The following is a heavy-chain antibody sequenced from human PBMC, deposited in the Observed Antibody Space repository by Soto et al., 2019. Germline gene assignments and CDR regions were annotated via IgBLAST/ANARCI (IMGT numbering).Heavy chain of an antibody. Sequence: SETLSLTCTASGGSFSSYYWSWIRQPPGKGLEWIGSIYYSGSTNYNPSLKSRVTISVDTSKNQFSLKLSSVTAADTAVYYCARQPTETNYDILTGYYPNWFDPWGQGTLVTVSS. D-gene: IGHD3-9*01. CDR2: IYYSGST. CDR3: ARQPTETNYDILTGYYPNWFDP. J-gene: IGHJ5*02. V-gene: IGHV4-59*08. CDR1: GGSFSSYY.